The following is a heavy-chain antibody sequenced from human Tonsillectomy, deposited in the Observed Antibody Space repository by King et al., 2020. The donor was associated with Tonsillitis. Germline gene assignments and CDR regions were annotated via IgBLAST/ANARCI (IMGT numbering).Heavy chain of an antibody. Sequence: VQLVESGGGLVQPGGSLRLSCAASGFTFSTYAMTWVRQAPGKGLEWVSGIIYSGGRTFYSDSVKGRFAVSRDNSKYTLFLQMGSLRAEDTALYYCARRRCSTTSCYLDDAFDIWGQGTMVTVSS. CDR2: IIYSGGRT. V-gene: IGHV3-23*04. CDR1: GFTFSTYA. D-gene: IGHD2-2*01. J-gene: IGHJ3*02. CDR3: ARRRCSTTSCYLDDAFDI.